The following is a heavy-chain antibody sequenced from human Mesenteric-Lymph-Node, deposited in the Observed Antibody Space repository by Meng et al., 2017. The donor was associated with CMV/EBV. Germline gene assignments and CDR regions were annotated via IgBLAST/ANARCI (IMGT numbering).Heavy chain of an antibody. D-gene: IGHD3-9*01. CDR3: AKVPKPNYDFLTGYLDY. Sequence: FTFSSYAMSWVRQAPGKGLEWVSVISGSGGSTYYADSVKGRFTISRDNSKNTLYLQMNSLRAEDTAIYYCAKVPKPNYDFLTGYLDYWGQGTLVTVSS. CDR2: ISGSGGST. CDR1: FTFSSYA. J-gene: IGHJ4*02. V-gene: IGHV3-23*01.